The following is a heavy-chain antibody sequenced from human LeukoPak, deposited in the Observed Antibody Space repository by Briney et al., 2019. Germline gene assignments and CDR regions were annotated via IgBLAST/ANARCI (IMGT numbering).Heavy chain of an antibody. D-gene: IGHD3-10*01. V-gene: IGHV3-23*01. CDR3: AKDGSGNYRPYYYDY. Sequence: PGGSLRLSCAASGLTFSNYAMTWVRQAPGKGPEWVSDISGSGASTNYADSVKGRFTISRDSSKNTLYLQMSSLGAEDTALYYCAKDGSGNYRPYYYDYWGRGTLVTVSS. CDR2: ISGSGAST. J-gene: IGHJ4*02. CDR1: GLTFSNYA.